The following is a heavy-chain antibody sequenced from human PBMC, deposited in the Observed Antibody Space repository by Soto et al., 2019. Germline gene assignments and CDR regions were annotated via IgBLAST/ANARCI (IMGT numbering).Heavy chain of an antibody. CDR1: GDTSTPYA. CDR3: ARGYCVSSSCHSLDS. J-gene: IGHJ4*02. Sequence: QVQLVQSGAEVKTPGSSVTVSCKASGDTSTPYAISWVRQAPGKGLEWLGGIIPIAGTPTYAQKFQGRVTISEDRSTSTTSMELTRLTSEDTAVYYCARGYCVSSSCHSLDSWGQGTPVTVSS. V-gene: IGHV1-69*14. CDR2: IIPIAGTP. D-gene: IGHD2-15*01.